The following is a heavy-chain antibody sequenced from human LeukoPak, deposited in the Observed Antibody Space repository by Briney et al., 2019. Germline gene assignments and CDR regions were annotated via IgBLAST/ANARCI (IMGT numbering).Heavy chain of an antibody. V-gene: IGHV3-30*02. CDR1: GFTFRNYG. J-gene: IGHJ4*02. D-gene: IGHD1-26*01. CDR3: VRLIVGASDY. Sequence: SGGSLRLSCAASGFTFRNYGLHWVRQAPGKGLEWVSFIRYDGSNKYYADSVEGRFTISRDNSKNTLYLQMNSLRAEDTAVYYCVRLIVGASDYWGQGTLVTVSS. CDR2: IRYDGSNK.